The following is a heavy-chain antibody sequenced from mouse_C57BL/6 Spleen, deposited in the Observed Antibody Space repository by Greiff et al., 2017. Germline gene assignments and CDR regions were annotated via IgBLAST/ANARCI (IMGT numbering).Heavy chain of an antibody. D-gene: IGHD2-12*01. Sequence: EVQLQESGPGLVKPSQSLSLTCSVTGYSITSGYYWNWIRQFPGNKLEWMGYISYDGSNNYNPSLKNRISITRYTSKNQFFLKLNSVTTEDTATYYCARDGYYNYFDYWGQGTTLTVSS. CDR1: GYSITSGYY. CDR2: ISYDGSN. CDR3: ARDGYYNYFDY. V-gene: IGHV3-6*01. J-gene: IGHJ2*01.